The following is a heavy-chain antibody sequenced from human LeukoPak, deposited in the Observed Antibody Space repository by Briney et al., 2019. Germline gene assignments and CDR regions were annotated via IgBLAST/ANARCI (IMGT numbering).Heavy chain of an antibody. Sequence: ASVKVSCKASGYTFSGYYMHWVRQAPGQGLEWMGWINPNSGGTDYAQKFQGRVTMTRDTSISTAYTAVYYCASGDRVTMLRGGNIGYFDYWGQGTLVTVSS. V-gene: IGHV1-2*02. CDR3: GGNIGYFDY. CDR2: INPNSGGT. CDR1: GYTFSGYY. J-gene: IGHJ4*02. D-gene: IGHD3-10*01.